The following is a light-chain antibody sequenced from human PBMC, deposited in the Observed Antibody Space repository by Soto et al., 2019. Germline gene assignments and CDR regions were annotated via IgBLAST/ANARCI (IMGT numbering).Light chain of an antibody. CDR3: QQYSSYSPWT. Sequence: DIQMTQSPSTLPASVGDRVTITCQASQSISNLLAWYQQKPGKAPNLLIYDASSLESGVPSRFSGSGSGTEFTLTISSLQPDDFATYYCQQYSSYSPWTFGQGTKVDIK. CDR1: QSISNL. V-gene: IGKV1-5*01. J-gene: IGKJ1*01. CDR2: DAS.